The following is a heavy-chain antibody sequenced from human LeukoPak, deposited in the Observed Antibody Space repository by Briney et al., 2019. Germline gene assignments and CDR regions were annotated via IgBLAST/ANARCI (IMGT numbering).Heavy chain of an antibody. Sequence: ASVKVSCKASGYTFTSYAMNWVRQAPGQGLEWMGWMNPNSGNTGYAQKFQGRVTMTRNTSISTAYMELSSLRSEDTAVYYCARGLTIFGVVTAYYYYYGMDVWGQGTTVTVSS. CDR3: ARGLTIFGVVTAYYYYYGMDV. D-gene: IGHD3-3*01. CDR2: MNPNSGNT. V-gene: IGHV1-8*02. J-gene: IGHJ6*02. CDR1: GYTFTSYA.